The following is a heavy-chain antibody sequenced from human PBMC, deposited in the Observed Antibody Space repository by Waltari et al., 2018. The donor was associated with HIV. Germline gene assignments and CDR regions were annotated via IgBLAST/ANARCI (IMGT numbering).Heavy chain of an antibody. V-gene: IGHV3-15*01. CDR3: TSEEDYGSGSHFDY. D-gene: IGHD3-10*01. CDR1: RSTLNSVW. J-gene: IGHJ4*02. CDR2: IKTKGDGGAT. Sequence: EVQLVASGGHVRKPGGGLGISCAAARSTLNSVWMHWVRQAPGKGLEWVGRIKTKGDGGATDYAAAVKGRFTISRDDSKNTVYLQMNSLKIEDTAVYYCTSEEDYGSGSHFDYWGQGTLVTVSS.